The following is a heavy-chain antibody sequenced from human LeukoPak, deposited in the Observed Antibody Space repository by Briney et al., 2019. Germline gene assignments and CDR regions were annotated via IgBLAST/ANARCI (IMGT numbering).Heavy chain of an antibody. CDR2: ISGSGGST. D-gene: IGHD2-2*01. CDR3: AKEGYCSSSSCYQGTGYFDY. V-gene: IGHV3-23*01. J-gene: IGHJ4*02. CDR1: GFTFSSYA. Sequence: GGSLRLSCAASGFTFSSYAMSWVRQAPGKGLEWVSAISGSGGSTYYADSVKGRFTISRDNSKNTLYLQMNSLRAEDTAVYYCAKEGYCSSSSCYQGTGYFDYWGQGTLVTVSS.